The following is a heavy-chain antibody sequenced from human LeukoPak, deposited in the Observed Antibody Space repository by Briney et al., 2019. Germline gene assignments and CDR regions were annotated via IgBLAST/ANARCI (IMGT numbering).Heavy chain of an antibody. J-gene: IGHJ4*02. V-gene: IGHV3-53*01. D-gene: IGHD3-3*01. CDR3: AKDAPLVEWLFDY. CDR1: GFTVSSNY. CDR2: IYSGGST. Sequence: GGSLRLSCAASGFTVSSNYMSWVRQAPGKGLEWVSVIYSGGSTYYADSVKGRFTISRDNSKNTLYLQMNSLRAEDTAVYYCAKDAPLVEWLFDYWGQGTLVTVSS.